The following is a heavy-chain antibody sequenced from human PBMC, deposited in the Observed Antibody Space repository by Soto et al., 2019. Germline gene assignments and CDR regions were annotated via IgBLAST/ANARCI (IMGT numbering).Heavy chain of an antibody. CDR2: INPNSGGT. Sequence: GASVKVSCKASGYTFTGYYMHWVRQAPGQGLEWMGWINPNSGGTNYAQKFQGRVTMTRDTSISTAYMELSRLRSDDTAVYYCARDRRYFDWLLGSAWFDPWGHGTLVTVSS. CDR1: GYTFTGYY. CDR3: ARDRRYFDWLLGSAWFDP. D-gene: IGHD3-9*01. J-gene: IGHJ5*02. V-gene: IGHV1-2*02.